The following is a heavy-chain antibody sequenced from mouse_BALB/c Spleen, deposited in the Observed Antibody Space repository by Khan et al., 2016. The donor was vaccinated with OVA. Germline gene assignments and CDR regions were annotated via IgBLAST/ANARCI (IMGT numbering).Heavy chain of an antibody. CDR2: IYPGSGNS. D-gene: IGHD1-1*02. CDR3: AKNYASWFAY. CDR1: GYTFTDYV. Sequence: QVQLQQSGPELVKPGASVKMSCKASGYTFTDYVINWVKQRSGQGLEWIGEIYPGSGNSYYSEKFKGKATLTADKSSSTAYMQLRSLTFEDSAVYFCAKNYASWFAYWGQGTLVTVSA. V-gene: IGHV1-77*01. J-gene: IGHJ3*01.